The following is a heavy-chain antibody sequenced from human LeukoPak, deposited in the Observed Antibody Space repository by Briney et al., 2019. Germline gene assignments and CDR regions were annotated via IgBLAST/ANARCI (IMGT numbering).Heavy chain of an antibody. J-gene: IGHJ5*02. CDR2: INLNSGGT. D-gene: IGHD3-10*01. CDR1: GYTFTGYY. V-gene: IGHV1-2*02. CDR3: ATHILVRDIINWFDP. Sequence: ASVKVSCKASGYTFTGYYMHWVRQAPGQGLEWMGWINLNSGGTNYAQKFQGRVTMTRDTSTSTAYMELSSLRSDDTAVYYCATHILVRDIINWFDPWGQGSLVTVS.